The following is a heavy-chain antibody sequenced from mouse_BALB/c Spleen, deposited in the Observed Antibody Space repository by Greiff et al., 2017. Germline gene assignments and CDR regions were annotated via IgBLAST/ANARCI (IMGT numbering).Heavy chain of an antibody. Sequence: QVQLQQSGPELVKPGASVKISCKASGYAFSSSWMNWVKQRPGQGLEWIGRIYPGDGDTNYNGKFKGKATLTADKSSSTAYMQLSSLTSVDSAVYFCAREYGNPFAYWGQGTLVTVSA. CDR1: GYAFSSSW. J-gene: IGHJ3*01. D-gene: IGHD2-10*02. CDR3: AREYGNPFAY. CDR2: IYPGDGDT. V-gene: IGHV1-82*01.